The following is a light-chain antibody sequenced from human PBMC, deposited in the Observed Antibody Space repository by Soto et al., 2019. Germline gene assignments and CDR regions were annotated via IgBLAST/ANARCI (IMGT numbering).Light chain of an antibody. J-gene: IGLJ1*01. CDR2: EVT. CDR3: SSYTTTRPYV. V-gene: IGLV2-14*01. Sequence: QSALTQPASVSGSPGQTITISCTGTSSDVGGYDYVSWYQQHPDKAPRFMIYEVTNRPSGVSHRFSGSKSGNTASLTISGLQAEDEAAYYCSSYTTTRPYVFGTGTKVNGL. CDR1: SSDVGGYDY.